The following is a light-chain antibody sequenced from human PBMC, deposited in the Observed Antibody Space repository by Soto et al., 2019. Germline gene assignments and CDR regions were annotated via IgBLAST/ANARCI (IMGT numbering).Light chain of an antibody. CDR1: QSVSSSY. J-gene: IGKJ5*01. CDR2: DAS. V-gene: IGKV3D-20*01. Sequence: EIVLTQSPATLSLSPGERATLSCGASQSVSSSYLAWYQQKPGLAPRLLIYDASSRATGIPDRFSGSGSGTDFTLTISRLEPEDFAVYYCQKYGSSPPITFGQGTRLE. CDR3: QKYGSSPPIT.